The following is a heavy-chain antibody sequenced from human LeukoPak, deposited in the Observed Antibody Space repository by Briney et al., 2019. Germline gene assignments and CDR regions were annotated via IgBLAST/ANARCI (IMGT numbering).Heavy chain of an antibody. CDR1: GFSSTY. CDR2: IYSGDST. V-gene: IGHV3-66*02. CDR3: ARDLWDATGY. J-gene: IGHJ4*02. D-gene: IGHD3-3*01. Sequence: GGSLRLSCVASGFSSTYMSWVRQAPGKGLEWVSVIYSGDSTYCADSVKGRFTISRDISKNTVYLQMNSLRPEDTAVYHCARDLWDATGYWGQGTLVTVSS.